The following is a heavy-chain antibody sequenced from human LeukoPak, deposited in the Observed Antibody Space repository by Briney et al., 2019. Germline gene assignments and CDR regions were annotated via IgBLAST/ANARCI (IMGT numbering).Heavy chain of an antibody. V-gene: IGHV3-21*01. Sequence: PGGSLRLSCAASGFTFSSYSMNWVRQAPGKGLEWVSSISSGSSYIYYADSVKGRFTISRDNAKNSLYLQMNSLRAEDTAVYYCARGGGRYYDSSGYYYSPLFWGQGTLVTASS. CDR1: GFTFSSYS. D-gene: IGHD3-22*01. CDR2: ISSGSSYI. J-gene: IGHJ4*02. CDR3: ARGGGRYYDSSGYYYSPLF.